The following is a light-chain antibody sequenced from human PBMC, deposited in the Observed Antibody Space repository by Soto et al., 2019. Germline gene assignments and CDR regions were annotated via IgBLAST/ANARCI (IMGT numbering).Light chain of an antibody. J-gene: IGKJ1*01. Sequence: EIVLTQSPATLSVSPGERASLYCRASQSVSRDLAWYQQKPGQAPRLLIYGASTRAPSIPARFSGSGSGTDFTLTISSLQSEDFAVYYCQQYDKWPTWTFGQGTKVDI. CDR3: QQYDKWPTWT. V-gene: IGKV3-15*01. CDR2: GAS. CDR1: QSVSRD.